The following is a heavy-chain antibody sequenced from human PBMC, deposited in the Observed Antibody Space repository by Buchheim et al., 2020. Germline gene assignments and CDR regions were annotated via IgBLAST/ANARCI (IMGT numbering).Heavy chain of an antibody. CDR3: VYGGYFFNF. CDR1: GFTFSSYE. V-gene: IGHV3-7*01. CDR2: IKQDGSEK. Sequence: EVQLVESGGGLVQPGGSLRLSCAASGFTFSSYEMNWVRQAPGKGLEWVANIKQDGSEKYYVDSVKGRFTISRDNAKSSLYLQVNNFRAEDTAVYYCVYGGYFFNFWGQGTL. D-gene: IGHD2/OR15-2a*01. J-gene: IGHJ4*02.